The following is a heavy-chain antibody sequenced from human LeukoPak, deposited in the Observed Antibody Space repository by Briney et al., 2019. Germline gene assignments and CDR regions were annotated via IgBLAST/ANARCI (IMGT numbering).Heavy chain of an antibody. CDR1: GGSISDYY. D-gene: IGHD3-3*01. Sequence: SETLSLTCTVSGGSISDYYWSWIRQPPGKGLEWIGYIYYSGSRNYNPSLKSRVTISIDTSKNQFSLKLSSVTAADTAVYYCARVDYDFWSGYWFDPWGQGTLVTVSS. CDR3: ARVDYDFWSGYWFDP. J-gene: IGHJ5*02. V-gene: IGHV4-59*01. CDR2: IYYSGSR.